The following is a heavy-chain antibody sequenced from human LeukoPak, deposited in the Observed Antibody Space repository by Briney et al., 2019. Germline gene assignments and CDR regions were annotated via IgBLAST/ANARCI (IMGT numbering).Heavy chain of an antibody. CDR2: IKQDGSEK. CDR1: AFTFSNYL. J-gene: IGHJ4*02. V-gene: IGHV3-7*01. CDR3: AIVRGSYSLDY. Sequence: VGSLRLSCAASAFTFSNYLMSWVRQAPGRGLEWVANIKQDGSEKNYVDSVKGRFTISRDNAKNSLYLQMNSLRVEDTAVYYCAIVRGSYSLDYWAQGTLVTVSS. D-gene: IGHD1-26*01.